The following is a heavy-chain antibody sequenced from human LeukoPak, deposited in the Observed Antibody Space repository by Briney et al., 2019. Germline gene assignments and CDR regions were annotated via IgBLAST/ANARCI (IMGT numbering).Heavy chain of an antibody. D-gene: IGHD1-26*01. Sequence: GESLKISCKVSGYSFTSYWIAWVRQMPGKGLEWTGIIYPGDPDTRYSPSFQGQVTISADKSISTAYLQWSSLKASDTAMFYCARHPAVGSSGSYYFDYWGQGTLVTVSS. J-gene: IGHJ4*02. CDR1: GYSFTSYW. CDR3: ARHPAVGSSGSYYFDY. V-gene: IGHV5-51*01. CDR2: IYPGDPDT.